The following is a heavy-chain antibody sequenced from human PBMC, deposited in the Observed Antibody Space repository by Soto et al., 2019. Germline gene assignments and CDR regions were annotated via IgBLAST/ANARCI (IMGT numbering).Heavy chain of an antibody. J-gene: IGHJ4*02. CDR1: GGSFSGYY. V-gene: IGHV4-34*01. Sequence: SETLSLTCAVYGGSFSGYYWSWIRQPPGKGLEWIGEINHSGSTNYNPSLKSRVTISVDTSKNQFSLKLSSVTAADTAVYYCARSRTIFQAMGSYYFDYWGQGTLVTVSS. CDR3: ARSRTIFQAMGSYYFDY. CDR2: INHSGST. D-gene: IGHD3-9*01.